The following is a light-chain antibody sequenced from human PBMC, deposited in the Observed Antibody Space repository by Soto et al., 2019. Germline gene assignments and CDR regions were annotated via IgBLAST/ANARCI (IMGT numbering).Light chain of an antibody. J-gene: IGKJ4*01. Sequence: EIVLTQSPPTLSLSPGERATLSCRASQSVGSALAWYQQKPGQPPSLLIYDSSNRATGIPARFSGSGSETDFTLTISSLEPEDFAVYYCQQRRELFTFGGGTRVEIK. CDR2: DSS. V-gene: IGKV3-11*01. CDR3: QQRRELFT. CDR1: QSVGSA.